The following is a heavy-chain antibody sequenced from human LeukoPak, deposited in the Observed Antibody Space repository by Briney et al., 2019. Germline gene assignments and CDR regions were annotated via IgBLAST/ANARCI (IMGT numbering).Heavy chain of an antibody. J-gene: IGHJ4*02. CDR1: GGSISSYY. V-gene: IGHV4-59*01. CDR2: IYYSGTT. D-gene: IGHD5-24*01. Sequence: SETLSLTCTVSGGSISSYYWSWIRQPPGKGLEWIGYIYYSGTTNYNPSLKSRVTISVDTSKNQFSLNLSSVTAADTAVYYCARVEMATRRHYYFDYWGQGTLVTVSS. CDR3: ARVEMATRRHYYFDY.